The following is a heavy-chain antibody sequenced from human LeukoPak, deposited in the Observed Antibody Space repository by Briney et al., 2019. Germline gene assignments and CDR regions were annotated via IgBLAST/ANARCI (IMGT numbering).Heavy chain of an antibody. V-gene: IGHV1-46*01. J-gene: IGHJ3*02. D-gene: IGHD3-9*01. CDR3: ARDSEDILTGADAFDI. Sequence: GASVKVSCKASGYTFTSYYMHWVRQAPGQGLEWMGIINPSGGSTSYAQKFQGRVTMTRDTSTSTVYMELSSLRSEDTAVYYCARDSEDILTGADAFDIWGQGTMVTVSS. CDR2: INPSGGST. CDR1: GYTFTSYY.